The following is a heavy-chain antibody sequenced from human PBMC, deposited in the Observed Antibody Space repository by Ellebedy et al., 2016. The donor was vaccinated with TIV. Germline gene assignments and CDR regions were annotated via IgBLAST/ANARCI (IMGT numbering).Heavy chain of an antibody. V-gene: IGHV1-18*04. CDR1: GYTFTSYG. J-gene: IGHJ4*02. CDR2: ISAYNGNT. D-gene: IGHD3-22*01. CDR3: AVVIGLGGGREGRELDY. Sequence: ASVKVSCKASGYTFTSYGISWVRQAPGQGLEWMGWISAYNGNTNYAQKLQGRVTMTTDTSTSTAYMELRSLRSDDTAGYYCAVVIGLGGGREGRELDYWGQGTLVTVSS.